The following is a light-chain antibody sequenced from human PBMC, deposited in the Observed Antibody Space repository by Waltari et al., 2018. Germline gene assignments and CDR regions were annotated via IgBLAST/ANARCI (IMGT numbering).Light chain of an antibody. Sequence: QSVLTQPPSASATPGQRVTISCSGSSSNIGSNIVNWYQQVPGTTPKLLIYRNDQRPSGVPDRFSGSKSGPSASLAISGLRSEDEADYYCAAWDDTLNGRWEFGGGTKLTVL. V-gene: IGLV1-44*01. CDR3: AAWDDTLNGRWE. J-gene: IGLJ3*02. CDR2: RND. CDR1: SSNIGSNI.